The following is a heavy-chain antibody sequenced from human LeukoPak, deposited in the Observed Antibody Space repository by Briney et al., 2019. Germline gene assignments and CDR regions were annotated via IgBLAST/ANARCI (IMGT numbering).Heavy chain of an antibody. CDR2: MSASGTT. CDR1: GASIRSNY. D-gene: IGHD3-10*01. CDR3: AREYYYQDY. V-gene: IGHV4-4*07. J-gene: IGHJ4*02. Sequence: SETLSLTCTVSGASIRSNYWTWIRQPAGKGLEWIGRMSASGTTNYNPSLNSRVTMSVDTSKNQFSLRLSSVTAADTAVYYCAREYYYQDYWGQGALVTASS.